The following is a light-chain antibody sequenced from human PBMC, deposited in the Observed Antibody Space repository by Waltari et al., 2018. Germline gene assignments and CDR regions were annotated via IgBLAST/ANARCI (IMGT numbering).Light chain of an antibody. V-gene: IGKV3-20*01. CDR1: QTVSSSY. J-gene: IGKJ1*01. Sequence: EILLTQSPGTLSLSPGERPTLSCRASQTVSSSYLVWYQQKPGQAPRLLIYGASSRATGIPDRFSGSGSGTDFTLTINRLEPEDFAVYYCQQYDSSSKWTFGQGTKVEIK. CDR3: QQYDSSSKWT. CDR2: GAS.